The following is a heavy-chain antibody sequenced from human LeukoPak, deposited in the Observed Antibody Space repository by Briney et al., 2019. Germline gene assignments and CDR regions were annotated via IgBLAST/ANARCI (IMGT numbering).Heavy chain of an antibody. CDR3: AADLRLLNFDS. Sequence: PSETLSLTCIISGGSFSRYYWSWIRQPPGKGLEWIGYIHYTGGTNYNPSLKSRATISVDTSKNQFSLKLSSVTAADTAVYYCAADLRLLNFDSWGQGTLVTVSS. J-gene: IGHJ4*02. D-gene: IGHD5/OR15-5a*01. CDR1: GGSFSRYY. CDR2: IHYTGGT. V-gene: IGHV4-59*08.